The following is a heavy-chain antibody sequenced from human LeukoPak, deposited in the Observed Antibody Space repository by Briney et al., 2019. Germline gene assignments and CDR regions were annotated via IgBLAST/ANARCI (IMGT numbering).Heavy chain of an antibody. V-gene: IGHV1-8*01. J-gene: IGHJ4*02. CDR1: GYTFISYD. CDR3: VRAVKTVPGRGYCSGGSCKSTYYFDY. D-gene: IGHD2-15*01. CDR2: MNPNSGNT. Sequence: ASVKVSSKASGYTFISYDINSVRQATGQGLEWMGWMNPNSGNTGYAQKFQGRVTMTRNTSISTAYMELSSLRSEDTAVYYCVRAVKTVPGRGYCSGGSCKSTYYFDYWGQGTLVTVSS.